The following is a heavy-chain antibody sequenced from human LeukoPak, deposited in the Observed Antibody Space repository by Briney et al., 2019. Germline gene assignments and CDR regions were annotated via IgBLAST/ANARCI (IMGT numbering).Heavy chain of an antibody. J-gene: IGHJ4*02. CDR2: INHSGST. D-gene: IGHD3-3*01. CDR3: ARHHFFGYFDY. CDR1: GGSFSGYY. Sequence: KTSETLSLTCAVYGGSFSGYYWSWIRQPPGKGLEWIGEINHSGSTNYNPSLKSRVTISVDTSKNQCSLKLSSVTAADTAVYYCARHHFFGYFDYWGQGTLVTVSS. V-gene: IGHV4-34*01.